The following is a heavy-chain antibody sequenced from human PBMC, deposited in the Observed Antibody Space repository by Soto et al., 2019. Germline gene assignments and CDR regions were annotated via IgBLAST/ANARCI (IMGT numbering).Heavy chain of an antibody. D-gene: IGHD6-13*01. V-gene: IGHV3-11*01. CDR2: ISSSGSST. CDR1: GFTFGDYY. Sequence: QVQLVESGGGLVKPGGSLRLSCAASGFTFGDYYMSWIRQAPGKGLEWVSYISSSGSSTYYVDSVRGRFTISRDNAKNSMYRPMDSLGAEDTAVYYCARAAAACPAAWYWGQGTLVTVSS. J-gene: IGHJ4*02. CDR3: ARAAAACPAAWY.